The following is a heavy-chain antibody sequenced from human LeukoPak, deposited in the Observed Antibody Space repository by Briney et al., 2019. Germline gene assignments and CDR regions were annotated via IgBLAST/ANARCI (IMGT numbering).Heavy chain of an antibody. D-gene: IGHD5-24*01. CDR1: GASIVRDY. V-gene: IGHV4-59*12. CDR2: VYETGSR. J-gene: IGHJ4*02. Sequence: SETLSPTCTVSGASIVRDYWSWVRQPPGTGLQWIGYVYETGSRNYNPSLERRVSISMDRSKNQFSLRLDSVTAADTAMYYCAREHRGRDGYTLDYWGQGILVTVSS. CDR3: AREHRGRDGYTLDY.